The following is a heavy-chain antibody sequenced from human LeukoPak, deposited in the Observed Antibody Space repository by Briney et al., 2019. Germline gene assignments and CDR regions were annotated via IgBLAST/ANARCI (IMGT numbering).Heavy chain of an antibody. CDR2: ISGSGGST. J-gene: IGHJ4*02. CDR3: AKWSGYDILTGYYGGFDY. CDR1: GFTFSSYA. D-gene: IGHD3-9*01. Sequence: PVGSLRLSCAASGFTFSSYAMSWVRQAPGKGLEWVSAISGSGGSTYYADSVKGRFTISRDNSKNTLYLQMNSLRAEDTAVYYCAKWSGYDILTGYYGGFDYWGQGTLVTVSS. V-gene: IGHV3-23*01.